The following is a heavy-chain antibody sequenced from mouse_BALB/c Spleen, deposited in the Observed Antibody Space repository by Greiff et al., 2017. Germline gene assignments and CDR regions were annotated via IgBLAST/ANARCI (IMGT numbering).Heavy chain of an antibody. CDR1: GFTFSSYA. CDR2: ISSGGSYT. D-gene: IGHD1-1*01. CDR3: ARALITTVVAPGFAY. V-gene: IGHV5-9-4*01. J-gene: IGHJ3*01. Sequence: EVQGVESGGGLVKPGGSLKLSCAASGFTFSSYAMSWVRQSPEKRLEWVAEISSGGSYTYYPDTVTGRFTISRDNAKNTLYLEMSSLRSEDTAMYYCARALITTVVAPGFAYWGQGTLVTVSA.